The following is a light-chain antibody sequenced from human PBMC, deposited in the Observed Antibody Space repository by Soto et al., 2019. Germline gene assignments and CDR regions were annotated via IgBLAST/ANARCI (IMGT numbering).Light chain of an antibody. CDR1: QSITGY. J-gene: IGKJ1*01. CDR3: QQSFIAPWT. CDR2: AAS. Sequence: DIQMTQSPSSLSASVGDRVTITCXASQSITGYLNWYQQKPGKVPKLLIYAASTLQSGVPSRFSGSGSGTDFTLTLSSLQAEDSATYYCQQSFIAPWTFGQGTKVDI. V-gene: IGKV1-39*01.